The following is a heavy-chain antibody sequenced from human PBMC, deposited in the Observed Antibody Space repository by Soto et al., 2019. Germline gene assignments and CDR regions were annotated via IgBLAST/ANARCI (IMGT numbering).Heavy chain of an antibody. V-gene: IGHV4-34*01. CDR2: IRHSGST. J-gene: IGHJ5*02. D-gene: IGHD3-10*01. CDR1: DGSFSGYY. Sequence: PPQPLSLTCPVYDGSFSGYYLGLILQHPLKLLEFVWAIRHSGSTNYNPSRKSRVTMSLDTSKNQFSLKLRSVTAADTAVYYCARRVETNTVITPDNWFAPWGQGTRVTVSS. CDR3: ARRVETNTVITPDNWFAP.